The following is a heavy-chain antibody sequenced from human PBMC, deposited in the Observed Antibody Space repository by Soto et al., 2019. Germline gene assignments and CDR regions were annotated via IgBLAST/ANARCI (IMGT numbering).Heavy chain of an antibody. D-gene: IGHD6-19*01. CDR3: ARTSLGAVAGTTIDY. Sequence: ASVKVSCKASGYTFTSYGISWVRQAPGQGLEWMGWISAYNGNTNCAQKLQGRVTMTTDTSTSTAYMELRSLRSDDTAVYYCARTSLGAVAGTTIDYWGQGTLVTVSS. CDR2: ISAYNGNT. CDR1: GYTFTSYG. V-gene: IGHV1-18*01. J-gene: IGHJ4*02.